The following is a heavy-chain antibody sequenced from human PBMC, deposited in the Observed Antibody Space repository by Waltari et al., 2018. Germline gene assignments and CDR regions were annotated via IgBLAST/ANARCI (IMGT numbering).Heavy chain of an antibody. CDR2: INAGNGNT. CDR1: GYTFTSYA. D-gene: IGHD6-13*01. J-gene: IGHJ6*02. Sequence: QIQLVQSGAEVKKPGASVKVSCKASGYTFTSYAMHWVRQAPGQRLEWMGWINAGNGNTKYSQKFQGRVTITRDTSASTAYMELSSLRSEDTAVYYCARAPGPGIAAAGTPHSYYYYYGMDVWGQGTTVTVSS. V-gene: IGHV1-3*01. CDR3: ARAPGPGIAAAGTPHSYYYYYGMDV.